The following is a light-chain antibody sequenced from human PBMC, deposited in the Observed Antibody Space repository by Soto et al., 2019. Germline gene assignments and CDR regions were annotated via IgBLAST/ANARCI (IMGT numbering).Light chain of an antibody. Sequence: EIVLTQSPATLSLSPGERATLSCRASQSVSTFLAWFQQRPGQAPRLLIYDASNRASGIPARFSGSGSGTDFTLTISSLEPEDFGSYYCQQRSNWPPLTFGGGTKVEIK. CDR3: QQRSNWPPLT. V-gene: IGKV3-11*01. CDR1: QSVSTF. CDR2: DAS. J-gene: IGKJ4*01.